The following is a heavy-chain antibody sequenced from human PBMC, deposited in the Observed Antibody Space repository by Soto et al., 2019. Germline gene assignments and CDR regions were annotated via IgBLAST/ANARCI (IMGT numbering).Heavy chain of an antibody. Sequence: EVQLGESGGGLVPPGGSLRLSCAASGFIFSSYWMHWVRQAPGKGLAWVSRINPDGSRTTYADSVTGRFTISRENAKKSVLLQRNSRRAGDVGVYYCARVKLGSYDWFDPWRKGILVTVSS. CDR1: GFIFSSYW. CDR3: ARVKLGSYDWFDP. J-gene: IGHJ5*02. CDR2: INPDGSRT. D-gene: IGHD3-16*01. V-gene: IGHV3-74*01.